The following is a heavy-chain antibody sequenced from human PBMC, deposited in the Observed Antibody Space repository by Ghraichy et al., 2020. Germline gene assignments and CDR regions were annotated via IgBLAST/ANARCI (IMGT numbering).Heavy chain of an antibody. J-gene: IGHJ4*02. D-gene: IGHD4-17*01. CDR1: GFTFSRHW. V-gene: IGHV3-7*01. CDR2: IKSDGSDS. Sequence: GESLNISCAASGFTFSRHWMSWVRQAPGKGLEWLASIKSDGSDSFYVDSVKGRFTISRDNAKNSVSLEMNSLRAEDTAVYYCARDPYGDYKYGGTDYWGQGTLVSVSS. CDR3: ARDPYGDYKYGGTDY.